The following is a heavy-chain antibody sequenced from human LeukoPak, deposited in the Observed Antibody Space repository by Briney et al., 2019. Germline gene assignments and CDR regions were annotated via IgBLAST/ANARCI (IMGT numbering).Heavy chain of an antibody. Sequence: AETLSLTCTVSGGSISSYYWSWIRQPPGKGLEWIGYISYRGSTDYNPSLRGRVTISLDTSRNQFSLNLYSVTAADTAVYYCARYSSGYNYYYYGMDVWGQGTTVTVSS. J-gene: IGHJ6*02. V-gene: IGHV4-59*08. CDR1: GGSISSYY. D-gene: IGHD6-19*01. CDR3: ARYSSGYNYYYYGMDV. CDR2: ISYRGST.